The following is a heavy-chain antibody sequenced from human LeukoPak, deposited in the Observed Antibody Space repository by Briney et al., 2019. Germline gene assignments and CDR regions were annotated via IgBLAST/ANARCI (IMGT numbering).Heavy chain of an antibody. CDR2: IIPIFGTA. CDR1: GGTFSSYA. V-gene: IGHV1-69*06. Sequence: SVKVSCKASGGTFSSYAISWVRQAPGQGLEWMGGIIPIFGTANYAQKFQGRVTITADKSTSTAYMELSGLRSEDTAVYYCARDLRNSGSYNYWGQGTLVTVSS. D-gene: IGHD1-26*01. J-gene: IGHJ4*02. CDR3: ARDLRNSGSYNY.